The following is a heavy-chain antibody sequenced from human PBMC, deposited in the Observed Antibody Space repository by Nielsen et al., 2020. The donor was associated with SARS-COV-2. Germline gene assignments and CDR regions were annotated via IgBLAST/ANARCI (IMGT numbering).Heavy chain of an antibody. J-gene: IGHJ3*02. Sequence: WIRQPPGRGLEWIGYIYYSGSTYYNPSLKSRVTISVDTSKNQFSLKLSSVTAADTAVYYCARAKRITMMVVVIDAFDIWGQGTMVTVSS. V-gene: IGHV4-31*02. D-gene: IGHD3-22*01. CDR3: ARAKRITMMVVVIDAFDI. CDR2: IYYSGST.